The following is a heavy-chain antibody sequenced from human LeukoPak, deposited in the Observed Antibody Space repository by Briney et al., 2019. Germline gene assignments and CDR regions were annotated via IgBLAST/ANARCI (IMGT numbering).Heavy chain of an antibody. CDR3: ARADYGDYGSWFDP. J-gene: IGHJ5*02. CDR2: IYYSGST. Sequence: PSETLSLTCTVSGGFISSSSYYWGWIRQPPGKGLEWIGSIYYSGSTYYNPSLKSRVTISVDTSKNQFSLKLSSVTAADTAVYYCARADYGDYGSWFDPWGQGTLVTVSS. CDR1: GGFISSSSYY. D-gene: IGHD4-17*01. V-gene: IGHV4-39*01.